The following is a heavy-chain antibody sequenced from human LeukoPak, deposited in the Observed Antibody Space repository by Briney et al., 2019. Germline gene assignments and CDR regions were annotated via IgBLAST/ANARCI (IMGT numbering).Heavy chain of an antibody. Sequence: SQTLSLTCTVSGGSISSGGYYWSWIRQPPGKGLEWIGYIYHSGSTYYNPSLKSRVTISVDRSKNQFSLKLSSVTAADTAVYYCARHPSRYYTSDDNYDGWFDPWGQGTLVTVSS. V-gene: IGHV4-30-2*01. CDR2: IYHSGST. CDR1: GGSISSGGYY. J-gene: IGHJ5*02. CDR3: ARHPSRYYTSDDNYDGWFDP. D-gene: IGHD3-3*01.